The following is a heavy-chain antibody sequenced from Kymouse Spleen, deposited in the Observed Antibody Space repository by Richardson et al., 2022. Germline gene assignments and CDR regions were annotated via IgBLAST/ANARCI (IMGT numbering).Heavy chain of an antibody. J-gene: IGHJ6*02. CDR1: GGSISSSSYY. Sequence: QLQLQESGPGLVKPSETLSLTCTVSGGSISSSSYYWGWIRQPPGKGLEWIGSIYYSGSTYYNPSLKSRVTISVDTSKNQFSLKLSSVTAADTAVYYCARNYGSGYYYGMDVWGQGTTVTVSS. V-gene: IGHV4-39*01. CDR2: IYYSGST. CDR3: ARNYGSGYYYGMDV. D-gene: IGHD3-10*01.